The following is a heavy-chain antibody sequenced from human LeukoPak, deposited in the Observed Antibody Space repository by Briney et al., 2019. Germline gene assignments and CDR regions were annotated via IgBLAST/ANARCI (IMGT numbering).Heavy chain of an antibody. D-gene: IGHD6-13*01. J-gene: IGHJ4*02. Sequence: PSETLSLTCTVSGGSISSYYWSWIRQPPGKGLEWIGYIYYSGSTNYNPSLKSRVTISVDTSKNQFSLKLSSVTAADTAVYYCARDRRDSSSWYYFDYWGQGTLVTVSS. CDR3: ARDRRDSSSWYYFDY. CDR2: IYYSGST. V-gene: IGHV4-59*01. CDR1: GGSISSYY.